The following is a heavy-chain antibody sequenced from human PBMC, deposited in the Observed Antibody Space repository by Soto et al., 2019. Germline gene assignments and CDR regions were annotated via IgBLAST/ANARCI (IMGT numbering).Heavy chain of an antibody. D-gene: IGHD3-22*01. V-gene: IGHV1-3*01. CDR2: INVGIGDT. CDR3: AIDSWITMNAFDL. J-gene: IGHJ3*01. CDR1: GYTFTHNA. Sequence: QVQLVQSGAEVKKTGASVKVSCKASGYTFTHNAMHWVRQAPGQRPEWVGWINVGIGDTKYSQKLQGRVSITSDTSAITVYMELSSLRSENTAVYYCAIDSWITMNAFDLWGQGTLVTVSS.